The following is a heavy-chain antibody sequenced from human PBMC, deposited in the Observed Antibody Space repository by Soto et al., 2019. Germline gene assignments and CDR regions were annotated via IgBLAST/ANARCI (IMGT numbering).Heavy chain of an antibody. V-gene: IGHV3-21*02. CDR2: ISSSSSFR. D-gene: IGHD2-21*01. CDR3: ARDPPLSVLVVVATDDF. CDR1: GFTFTNHN. Sequence: EVQLVESGGGLGKPGGSLRLSCAASGFTFTNHNMNWVRQAPGKGLGWVSSISSSSSFRNYADSVKGRFSISRDNDKNLVYLQMDSLRAEDTAVYYCARDPPLSVLVVVATDDFWGQGTLVTVSS. J-gene: IGHJ4*02.